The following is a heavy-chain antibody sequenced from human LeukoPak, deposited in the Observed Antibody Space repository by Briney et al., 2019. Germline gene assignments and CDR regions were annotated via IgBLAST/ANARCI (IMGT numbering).Heavy chain of an antibody. CDR1: GGSISSYY. CDR3: ARSRRRFDP. Sequence: SETLSLTCTVSGGSISSYYWSWIRQPPGKGLEWIGEINHSGSTNYNPSLKSRVTISVDTSKNQFSLKLSSVTAADTAVYYCARSRRRFDPWGQGTLVTVSS. CDR2: INHSGST. D-gene: IGHD6-6*01. V-gene: IGHV4-34*01. J-gene: IGHJ5*02.